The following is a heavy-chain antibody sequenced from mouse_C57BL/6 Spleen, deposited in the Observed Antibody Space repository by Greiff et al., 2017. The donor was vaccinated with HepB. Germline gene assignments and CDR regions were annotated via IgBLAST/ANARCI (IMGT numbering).Heavy chain of an antibody. J-gene: IGHJ1*03. V-gene: IGHV1-80*01. D-gene: IGHD1-1*01. Sequence: QVQLQQSGAELVKPGASVKISCKASGYAFSSYWMNWVKQRPGKGLEWIGQIYPGDGDTNYNGKFKGKATLTADKSSSTAYMQLSSLTSEDSAVYFCARSDYYGSSHWYFDVWGTGTTVTVSS. CDR1: GYAFSSYW. CDR2: IYPGDGDT. CDR3: ARSDYYGSSHWYFDV.